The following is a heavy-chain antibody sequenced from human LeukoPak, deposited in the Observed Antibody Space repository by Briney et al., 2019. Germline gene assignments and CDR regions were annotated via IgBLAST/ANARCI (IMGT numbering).Heavy chain of an antibody. CDR3: ARNGIGTTYDAIGI. J-gene: IGHJ3*02. CDR2: TYFRSKWYN. Sequence: SQTLSLTCAISGDSVSSNSAAWNWIRQSPSRGLEWLGRTYFRSKWYNDYAVSVKSRIIINADTSKNHFSLQLNSVTPEDTAVYFCARNGIGTTYDAIGIWGQGTMVTVSS. V-gene: IGHV6-1*01. CDR1: GDSVSSNSAA. D-gene: IGHD1-1*01.